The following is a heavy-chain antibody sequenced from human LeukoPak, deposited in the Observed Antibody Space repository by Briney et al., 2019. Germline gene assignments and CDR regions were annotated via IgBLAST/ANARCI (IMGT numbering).Heavy chain of an antibody. D-gene: IGHD3-10*01. CDR3: ARGVTRVRGVMVFFDY. J-gene: IGHJ4*02. CDR2: INPNSGGT. V-gene: IGHV1-2*02. Sequence: GASVKVSCKASGYTFTGYYMHWVRQAPGQGLEWMGWINPNSGGTNYAQEFQGRVTMTRNTSISTAYMELSSLRSEDTAVYYCARGVTRVRGVMVFFDYWGQGTLVTVSS. CDR1: GYTFTGYY.